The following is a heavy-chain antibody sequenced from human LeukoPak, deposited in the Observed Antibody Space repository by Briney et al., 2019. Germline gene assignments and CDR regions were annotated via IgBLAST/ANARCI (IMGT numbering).Heavy chain of an antibody. CDR1: GCTVSDNY. J-gene: IGHJ4*02. CDR2: VYGGDNT. CDR3: ARDREPGTSASRFDY. Sequence: PGGSLRLSCAASGCTVSDNYMSWVRQAPGKGLEWVSVVYGGDNTYYAGSVKGRFTISRDNSKNTLYLQMNSLRAEDTAVYYCARDREPGTSASRFDYWGQGTLVTVSS. V-gene: IGHV3-53*01. D-gene: IGHD2-2*01.